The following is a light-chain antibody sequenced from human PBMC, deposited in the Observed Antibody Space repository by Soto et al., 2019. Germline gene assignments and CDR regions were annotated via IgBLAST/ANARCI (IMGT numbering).Light chain of an antibody. CDR3: SSYTTRSNFV. J-gene: IGLJ1*01. CDR1: SSDVGGYNY. V-gene: IGLV2-14*01. CDR2: EVS. Sequence: QSALTQPASVSGSPGQSITISCTGTSSDVGGYNYVSWYQQHPGKAPKLMIYEVSNRPSGVSNRFSGSKSDNTASLTISGLQAEDDADYYCSSYTTRSNFVFGNGTKLTV.